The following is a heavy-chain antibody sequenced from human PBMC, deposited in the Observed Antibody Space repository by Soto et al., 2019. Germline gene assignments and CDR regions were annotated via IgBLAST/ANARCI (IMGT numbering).Heavy chain of an antibody. D-gene: IGHD5-12*01. CDR1: GYRFTSFG. V-gene: IGHV1-18*01. Sequence: QVQLVQSGDEVKKTGASVRVSCKASGYRFTSFGLSWVRLAPGQGLEWMGWISPFSGHTKYPQRFQDRVTVTTDTSTNRAYLEVRSLRSDDTAVYFCARDPSNSGYDFSFDVWGQGTLVTVSS. CDR3: ARDPSNSGYDFSFDV. J-gene: IGHJ4*02. CDR2: ISPFSGHT.